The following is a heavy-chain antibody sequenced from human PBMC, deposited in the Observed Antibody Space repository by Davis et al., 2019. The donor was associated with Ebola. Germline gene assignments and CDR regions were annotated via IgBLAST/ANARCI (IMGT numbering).Heavy chain of an antibody. CDR3: ARDGYNYSYFDY. D-gene: IGHD5-24*01. CDR1: GGSISSRSYY. CDR2: IYYSGST. V-gene: IGHV4-39*07. Sequence: SETLSLTCTVSGGSISSRSYYWGWIRQPPGKGLEWIGSIYYSGSTNYNPSLKSRVTILVDTSKNQFSLKLSSVTAADTAVYYCARDGYNYSYFDYWGQGTLVTVSS. J-gene: IGHJ4*02.